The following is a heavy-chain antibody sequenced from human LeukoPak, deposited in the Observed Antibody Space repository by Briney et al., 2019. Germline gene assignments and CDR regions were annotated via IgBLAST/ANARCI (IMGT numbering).Heavy chain of an antibody. CDR1: GGTFTSYA. CDR3: ARKLRLGGNGFHP. J-gene: IGHJ5*02. V-gene: IGHV1-69*13. D-gene: IGHD1-26*01. CDR2: IIPISGTT. Sequence: SVKVSRKTSGGTFTSYAITWVRQAPEQGLEWMGKIIPISGTTNYAQKFQGRVTFTADESTSTAYMELSSLRPEDTALYYCARKLRLGGNGFHPGGQGTLVTVSS.